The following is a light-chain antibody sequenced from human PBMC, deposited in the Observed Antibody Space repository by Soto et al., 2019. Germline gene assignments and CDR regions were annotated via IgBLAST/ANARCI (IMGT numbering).Light chain of an antibody. Sequence: EIVLTQSPGTLSLSPGESATLSCRASQSVSSSYLAWYQQKPGQAPRLLIYGASCRATGIPDRFSGSGSGTDFTLTISRLEPEDFAVYYCHQYDSSPLTFGGGTKVEIK. CDR3: HQYDSSPLT. V-gene: IGKV3-20*01. J-gene: IGKJ4*01. CDR1: QSVSSSY. CDR2: GAS.